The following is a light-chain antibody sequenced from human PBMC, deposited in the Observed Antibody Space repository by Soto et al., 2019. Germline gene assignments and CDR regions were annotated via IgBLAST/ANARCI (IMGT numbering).Light chain of an antibody. CDR3: QQTYSTPPT. Sequence: QSPSSLSASVGDRVTITCRASQSISSYLNWYQQKPGGAPKLLIYAASKLQSGVPSRFSGSGSGTDFTLTISSLQPEDFATYYCQQTYSTPPTFGQGTRLEIK. CDR2: AAS. CDR1: QSISSY. V-gene: IGKV1-39*01. J-gene: IGKJ5*01.